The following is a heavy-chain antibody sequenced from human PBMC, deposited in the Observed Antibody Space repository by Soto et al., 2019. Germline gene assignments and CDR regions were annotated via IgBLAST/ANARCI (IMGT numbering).Heavy chain of an antibody. CDR1: GVTFSSYG. Sequence: GSLSLSCAASGVTFSSYGMHWVRQAPGKGLEWVAVISYDGSNKYYADSVKGRFTISRDNSKNTLYLQMNSLRAEDTAVYYCAKDFDYYDSTGTDYWGQGTMVTVSS. D-gene: IGHD3-22*01. J-gene: IGHJ4*02. CDR3: AKDFDYYDSTGTDY. V-gene: IGHV3-30*18. CDR2: ISYDGSNK.